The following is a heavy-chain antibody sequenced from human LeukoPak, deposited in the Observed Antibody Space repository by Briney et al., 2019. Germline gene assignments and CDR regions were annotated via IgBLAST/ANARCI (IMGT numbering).Heavy chain of an antibody. CDR3: ARNGDYSMDY. CDR1: GGSISSGWW. J-gene: IGHJ4*02. D-gene: IGHD2-15*01. V-gene: IGHV4-4*02. CDR2: IHHSGTT. Sequence: SETLSLTCAVSGGSISSGWWWSWVRQSPGKGLEWIAEIHHSGTTHYNPSLKSRLSISVDKSKNQFSLKLTSMAAADTAVYYCARNGDYSMDYWGQGTLVTVSS.